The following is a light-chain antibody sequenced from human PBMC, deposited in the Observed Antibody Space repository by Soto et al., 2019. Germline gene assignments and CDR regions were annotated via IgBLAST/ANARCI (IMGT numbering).Light chain of an antibody. CDR2: DVS. V-gene: IGLV2-14*03. J-gene: IGLJ2*01. CDR1: SSDVGAYNY. CDR3: RSFTSSSTLLL. Sequence: QSALTQPASVSGSPGQSITISCTGTSSDVGAYNYVSWYQQHPGKAPKLMIYDVSTRPSGVSNRFSGSKSGNTASLTISGLQAEDEADYYCRSFTSSSTLLLFGGGTKLTVL.